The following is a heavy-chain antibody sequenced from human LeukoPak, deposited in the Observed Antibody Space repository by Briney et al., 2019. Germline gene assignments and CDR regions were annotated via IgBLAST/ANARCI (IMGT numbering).Heavy chain of an antibody. Sequence: ASVKVSFKASGYTLTSYYLHWVRQAPGQGLEWMGIINPTGGSTTYAQKLQGRVNLTSDTSTDTVYMELSSLRSEDTAVYYCARGYCGGSSCYRYYFDYWGQGTLVTVSS. CDR1: GYTLTSYY. V-gene: IGHV1-46*04. D-gene: IGHD2-15*01. J-gene: IGHJ4*01. CDR2: INPTGGST. CDR3: ARGYCGGSSCYRYYFDY.